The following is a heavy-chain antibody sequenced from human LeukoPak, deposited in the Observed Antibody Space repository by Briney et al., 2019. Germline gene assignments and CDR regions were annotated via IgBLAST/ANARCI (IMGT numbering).Heavy chain of an antibody. CDR2: IFHSGSS. J-gene: IGHJ5*02. CDR1: GDSISSGDYS. V-gene: IGHV4-30-2*01. CDR3: ARELWFVNAPGSWLDP. Sequence: PSQTLSLTCTVSGDSISSGDYSWSWIRQPSGKGLDWIGYIFHSGSSYYNPSLRSRVTISVDRSRNQFSLRLTSVTAADTAVYYCARELWFVNAPGSWLDPWGQGTLVTVSS. D-gene: IGHD3-10*01.